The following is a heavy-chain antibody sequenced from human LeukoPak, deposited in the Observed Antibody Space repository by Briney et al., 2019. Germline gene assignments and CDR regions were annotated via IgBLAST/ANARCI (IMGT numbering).Heavy chain of an antibody. Sequence: SETLSLTCAVYGGSFSGYYWSWIRQPPGKGLEWIGEINHSGSTNYNPSLKSRVTISVDTSKNQFSLKLNSVTAADTAVYYCARGREADYWGQGTLVTVSS. CDR2: INHSGST. CDR1: GGSFSGYY. CDR3: ARGREADY. V-gene: IGHV4-34*01. J-gene: IGHJ4*02.